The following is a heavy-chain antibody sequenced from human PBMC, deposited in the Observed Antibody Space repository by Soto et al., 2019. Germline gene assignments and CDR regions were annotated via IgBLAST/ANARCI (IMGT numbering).Heavy chain of an antibody. V-gene: IGHV1-18*01. CDR1: GYTFTMYG. Sequence: QVQLVQSGAEVKKPGASVKVSCKTSGYTFTMYGISWVRQAPEQGLEWMGWISTYNGNTNSAQKSQGRLTVTTDPSTSTAYMELRSLRSDDRAVYYCARSPYTNSWYYFDYWGQGTLVTVYS. D-gene: IGHD6-13*01. CDR3: ARSPYTNSWYYFDY. CDR2: ISTYNGNT. J-gene: IGHJ4*02.